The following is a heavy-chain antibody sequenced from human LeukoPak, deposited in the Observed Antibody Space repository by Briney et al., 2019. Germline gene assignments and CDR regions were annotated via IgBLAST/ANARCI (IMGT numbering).Heavy chain of an antibody. V-gene: IGHV4-61*02. Sequence: SETLSLTCTVSGGSISSGSYYWSWIRQPAGKGLEWIGRIYTRGSTNYNPSLKSRVTISVDTSKNQFSLKLSSVTAADTAVYYCARMGFYYYYMDVWGKGTTVTVSS. CDR2: IYTRGST. CDR1: GGSISSGSYY. J-gene: IGHJ6*03. D-gene: IGHD3-16*01. CDR3: ARMGFYYYYMDV.